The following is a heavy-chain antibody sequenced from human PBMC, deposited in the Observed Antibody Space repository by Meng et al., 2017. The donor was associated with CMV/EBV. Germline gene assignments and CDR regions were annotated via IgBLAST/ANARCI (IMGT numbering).Heavy chain of an antibody. Sequence: CTASGYTFSVYFIHWIRQAPGQRLEWMGWINPNNRDTKYAERFQGRVTMTRDTSTNTVYMELDSLRFVDTAIYYCAKDESNGYTDYWGPGTLVTVSS. CDR3: AKDESNGYTDY. J-gene: IGHJ4*02. V-gene: IGHV1-2*02. CDR2: INPNNRDT. D-gene: IGHD5-18*01. CDR1: GYTFSVYF.